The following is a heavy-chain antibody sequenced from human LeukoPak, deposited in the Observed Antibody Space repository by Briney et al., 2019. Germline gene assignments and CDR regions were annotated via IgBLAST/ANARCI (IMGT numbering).Heavy chain of an antibody. V-gene: IGHV1-18*01. CDR3: ARDSVGLGATTNRALDY. J-gene: IGHJ4*02. CDR2: IGAYNGKT. Sequence: ASVKVSCKASGYTFTSYGISGVRQAPGQGLEWMGWIGAYNGKTKYAQKLQGRVTMTTDRSTRTAYMELSSLRSDDTAGYCCARDSVGLGATTNRALDYWGQGTLVTVSS. D-gene: IGHD1-26*01. CDR1: GYTFTSYG.